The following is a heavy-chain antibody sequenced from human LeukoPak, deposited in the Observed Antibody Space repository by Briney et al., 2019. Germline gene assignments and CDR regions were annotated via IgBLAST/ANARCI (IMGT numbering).Heavy chain of an antibody. V-gene: IGHV3-66*01. CDR3: ARDQYSYAHAAH. D-gene: IGHD5-18*01. Sequence: GGSLRLSCAASGFSFSNYAMSWVRQAPGKGLEWVSVIYSGGTTYYADSVKGRFTISRDNSKNTLHLQMNSLRAEDTAVYYCARDQYSYAHAAHWGQGTLVTVSS. CDR1: GFSFSNYA. J-gene: IGHJ4*02. CDR2: IYSGGTT.